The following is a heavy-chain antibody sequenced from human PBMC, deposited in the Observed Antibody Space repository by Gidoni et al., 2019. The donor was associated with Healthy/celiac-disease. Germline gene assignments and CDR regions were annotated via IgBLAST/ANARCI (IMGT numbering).Heavy chain of an antibody. Sequence: QVQLVQSGAEVKKPGASVKVSCKASGYTFTGYYMPWVRQAPGQGLEWMGWINPNSGGTNYAQKFQGWVTMTRDTSISTAYMELSRLRSDDTAVYYCARGRPTTVTTDYYYYGMDVWGQGTTVTVSS. CDR1: GYTFTGYY. CDR2: INPNSGGT. D-gene: IGHD4-17*01. CDR3: ARGRPTTVTTDYYYYGMDV. J-gene: IGHJ6*02. V-gene: IGHV1-2*04.